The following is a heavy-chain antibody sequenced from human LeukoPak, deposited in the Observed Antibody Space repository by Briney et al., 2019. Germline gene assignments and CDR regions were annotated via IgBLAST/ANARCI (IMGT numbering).Heavy chain of an antibody. CDR2: IYYSGST. V-gene: IGHV4-39*01. Sequence: SETLSLTCTVSGGSISSSSYYWGWIRQPPGKGLEWIGNIYYSGSTYYNPSLKSRVTISVDTSKNQFSLKLSSVTAADTAVYYCARRVIFGVYHDYWGQGTLVTVSS. CDR3: ARRVIFGVYHDY. J-gene: IGHJ4*02. D-gene: IGHD3-3*01. CDR1: GGSISSSSYY.